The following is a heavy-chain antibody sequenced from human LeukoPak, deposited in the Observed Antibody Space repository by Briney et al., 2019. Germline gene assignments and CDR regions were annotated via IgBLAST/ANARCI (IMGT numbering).Heavy chain of an antibody. CDR2: IKQDGTDK. CDR3: AREDHSTYAY. J-gene: IGHJ4*02. CDR1: GFSFSSYW. V-gene: IGHV3-7*01. D-gene: IGHD2/OR15-2a*01. Sequence: GGSLRLSCTASGFSFSSYWMSWVRQTPGKGLEWVASIKQDGTDKYYVDSVKSRFTISKDNSKNSLYLQMNTLRAEDTAVYYCAREDHSTYAYWGQGTLVTVSS.